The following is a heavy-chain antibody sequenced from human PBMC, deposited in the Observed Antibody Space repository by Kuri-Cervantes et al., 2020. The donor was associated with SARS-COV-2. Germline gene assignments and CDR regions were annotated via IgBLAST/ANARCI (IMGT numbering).Heavy chain of an antibody. CDR3: ARDRARMTTSSWWGLDT. CDR1: EFTFSSYW. Sequence: GGSLRLSCAASEFTFSSYWMSWVRQAPGRGLEWVAKIMPDGSDTYYVDSVKGRFTVSRDNAKNSLYLQMNSLRVEDTALYYCARDRARMTTSSWWGLDTWGQGTLVTVSS. V-gene: IGHV3-7*01. D-gene: IGHD4-11*01. J-gene: IGHJ5*02. CDR2: IMPDGSDT.